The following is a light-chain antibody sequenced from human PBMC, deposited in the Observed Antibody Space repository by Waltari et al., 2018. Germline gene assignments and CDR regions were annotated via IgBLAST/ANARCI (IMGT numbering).Light chain of an antibody. J-gene: IGKJ1*01. CDR3: QQYYDWPPWT. Sequence: EIVMTQSPATLSVSPGERATLSCRASQSVSGHLAWYQQKPGQAPRLIIHGAFTRATVIPARFSDSGSGTEFSLTISSLQSEDFSIYYCQQYYDWPPWTFGQGTKVEL. CDR1: QSVSGH. CDR2: GAF. V-gene: IGKV3D-15*01.